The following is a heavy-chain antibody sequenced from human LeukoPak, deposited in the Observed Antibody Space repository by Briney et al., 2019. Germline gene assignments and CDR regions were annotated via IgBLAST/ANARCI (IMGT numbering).Heavy chain of an antibody. CDR2: MNANSGNT. J-gene: IGHJ4*02. V-gene: IGHV1-8*01. CDR3: ARGPNHQYSSGWEGRFVGDY. D-gene: IGHD6-19*01. Sequence: ASVKVSCKASGYTFTSYEFNWVRLATGQGLEWMGWMNANSGNTGYVQKFQGRVTLTRNTSISTAYMELSSLRSEGTAVYYCARGPNHQYSSGWEGRFVGDYWGQGTLVTVSS. CDR1: GYTFTSYE.